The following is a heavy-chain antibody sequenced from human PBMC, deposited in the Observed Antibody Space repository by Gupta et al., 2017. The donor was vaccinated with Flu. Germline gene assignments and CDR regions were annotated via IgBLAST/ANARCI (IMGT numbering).Heavy chain of an antibody. D-gene: IGHD3-3*01. V-gene: IGHV3-30*18. Sequence: QVQLVESGGGVVQPGRSLRLSCAASGFTFSSYGMHWVRQAPGKGLEWVAVISYDGSNKYYADSVKGRFTISRDNSKNTLYLQMNSLRAEDTAVYYCAKGSSWDDFWSGKGDYWGQGTLVTVSS. CDR2: ISYDGSNK. J-gene: IGHJ4*02. CDR3: AKGSSWDDFWSGKGDY. CDR1: GFTFSSYG.